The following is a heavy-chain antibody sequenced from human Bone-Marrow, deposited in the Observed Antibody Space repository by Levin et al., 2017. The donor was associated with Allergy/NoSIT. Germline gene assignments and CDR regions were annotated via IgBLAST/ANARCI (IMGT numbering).Heavy chain of an antibody. D-gene: IGHD5-12*01. CDR3: TTDSGYDRDY. J-gene: IGHJ4*02. CDR1: GFTFSNAW. V-gene: IGHV3-15*01. Sequence: SCAASGFTFSNAWMSWVRQAPGKGLVWVGRIKSKTDGGTTDYAAPVKGRFTISRDDSKNTLYLQMNSLKTEDTAVYYCTTDSGYDRDYWGQGTLVTVSS. CDR2: IKSKTDGGTT.